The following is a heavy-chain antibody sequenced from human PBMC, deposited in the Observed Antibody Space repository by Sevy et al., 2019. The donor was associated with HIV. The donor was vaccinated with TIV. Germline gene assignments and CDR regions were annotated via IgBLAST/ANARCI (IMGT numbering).Heavy chain of an antibody. CDR1: GFSFNYYF. CDR3: GRDGGRGGDFDF. V-gene: IGHV3-11*01. D-gene: IGHD3-10*01. CDR2: ISGSSSAK. J-gene: IGHJ4*02. Sequence: GGSLRLSCAASGFSFNYYFMSWIRQAPGKGLEWISYISGSSSAKYYADSVNGRFTISRDNAKNSVYLEMNSLRADDTAVYYCGRDGGRGGDFDFWGQGALVTVSS.